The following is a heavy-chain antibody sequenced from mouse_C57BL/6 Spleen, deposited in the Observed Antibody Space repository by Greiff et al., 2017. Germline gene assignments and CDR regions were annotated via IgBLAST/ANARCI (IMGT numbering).Heavy chain of an antibody. J-gene: IGHJ4*01. Sequence: QVHVKQSGPELVKPGASVKISCKASGYAFSSSWMNWVKQRPGKGLEWIGRIYPGDGDTNYNGKFKGKATLTADKSSSTAYMHLSSLTSEDSAVYFCARAEFGLARDYWRQGTSVTVSS. CDR1: GYAFSSSW. CDR2: IYPGDGDT. V-gene: IGHV1-82*01. D-gene: IGHD3-1*01. CDR3: ARAEFGLARDY.